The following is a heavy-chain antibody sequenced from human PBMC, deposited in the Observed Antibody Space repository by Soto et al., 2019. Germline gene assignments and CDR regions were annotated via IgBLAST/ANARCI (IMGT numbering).Heavy chain of an antibody. V-gene: IGHV3-30*18. Sequence: QVQLVESGGGVVQPGRSLRLSCAASGFTFSSYGMHWVRQAPGKGLEWVAVISYDGSNKYYADSVKGRFTISRDKSKNTLYLQMNSLRAEDTAVYYCAKEFGIAARPYYYYGMDVWGQGTTVTVSS. CDR1: GFTFSSYG. CDR2: ISYDGSNK. J-gene: IGHJ6*02. D-gene: IGHD6-6*01. CDR3: AKEFGIAARPYYYYGMDV.